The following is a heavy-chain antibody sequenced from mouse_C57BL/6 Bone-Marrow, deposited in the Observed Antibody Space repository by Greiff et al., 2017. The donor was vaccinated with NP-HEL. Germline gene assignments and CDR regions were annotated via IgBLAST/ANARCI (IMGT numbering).Heavy chain of an antibody. Sequence: VQLQQSGAELVRPGASVKLSCKASGYTFTDYYINWVKQRPGQGLEWIARIYPGSGNTYYNEKFKGKATLTAEKSSSTAYMQLSSLTSEDSAVYFCARWSAYWGQGTLVTVSA. V-gene: IGHV1-76*01. CDR3: ARWSAY. CDR1: GYTFTDYY. J-gene: IGHJ3*01. CDR2: IYPGSGNT.